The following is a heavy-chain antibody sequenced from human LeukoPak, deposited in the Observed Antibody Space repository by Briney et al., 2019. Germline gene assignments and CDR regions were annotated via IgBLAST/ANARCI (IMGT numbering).Heavy chain of an antibody. Sequence: SETLSLTCTVSGGSISSYYWSWIRQPPGKGLEWIGYIYYSGSTNYNPSLKSRVTISVDTSKNQFSLKLSSVTAADTAVYYCARDGIAAADPDAFDIWGQGTMVTVSS. CDR3: ARDGIAAADPDAFDI. V-gene: IGHV4-59*12. D-gene: IGHD6-13*01. J-gene: IGHJ3*02. CDR2: IYYSGST. CDR1: GGSISSYY.